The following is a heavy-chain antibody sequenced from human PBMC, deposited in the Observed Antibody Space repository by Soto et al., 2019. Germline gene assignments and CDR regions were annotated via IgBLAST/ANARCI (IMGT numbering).Heavy chain of an antibody. J-gene: IGHJ6*02. V-gene: IGHV1-18*04. Sequence: QVQLVQSGAEVKKPGASVKVSCKASGYTFTSYGISWVRQAPGQGLEWMGWISAYNGNTNYAQKFQGRVTITADKSTSTAYMELSSLRSEDTAVYYCARGRTHSREPLYGMDVWGQGTTVTVSS. CDR1: GYTFTSYG. D-gene: IGHD1-26*01. CDR3: ARGRTHSREPLYGMDV. CDR2: ISAYNGNT.